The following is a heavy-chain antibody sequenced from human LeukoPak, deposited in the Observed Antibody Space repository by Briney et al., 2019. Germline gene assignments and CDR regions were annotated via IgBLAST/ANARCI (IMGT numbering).Heavy chain of an antibody. CDR3: AKDLGSPYGDYDRGYGMDV. J-gene: IGHJ6*02. CDR1: GFTFSSYG. V-gene: IGHV3-30*18. D-gene: IGHD4-17*01. Sequence: GGSLRLSCAASGFTFSSYGMHWVRQAPGKGLEWVAVISYDGSNKYYADSVKGRFTISRDNSKNTLYLQMNSLRAEDTAVYYCAKDLGSPYGDYDRGYGMDVWGQGTTVTVSS. CDR2: ISYDGSNK.